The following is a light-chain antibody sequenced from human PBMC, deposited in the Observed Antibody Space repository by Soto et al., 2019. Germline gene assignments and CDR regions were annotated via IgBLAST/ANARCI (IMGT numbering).Light chain of an antibody. CDR3: QQSYRAVT. J-gene: IGKJ1*01. V-gene: IGKV1-39*01. CDR1: QSVSSY. CDR2: AAS. Sequence: DIQMTQSPSSLSASVGDRISSTCRASQSVSSYLNWYQQKPGKAPRLLIYAASHLQTGVPSRFRGTGSATHFPLTISRLQPEDFATYYCQQSYRAVTFGQGTKVDIK.